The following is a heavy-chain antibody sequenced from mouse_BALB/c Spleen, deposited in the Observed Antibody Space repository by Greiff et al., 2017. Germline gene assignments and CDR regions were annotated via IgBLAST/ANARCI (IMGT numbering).Heavy chain of an antibody. V-gene: IGHV1-87*01. J-gene: IGHJ2*01. D-gene: IGHD2-1*01. CDR2: IYPGDGDT. CDR1: GYTFTSYW. Sequence: QVQLQQSGPELVKPGASVKMSCKASGYTFTSYWMQWVKQRPGQGLEWIGAIYPGDGDTRYTQKFKGKATLTADKSSSTAYMQLSSLASEDSAVYYCARGGYGNYFDYWGQGTTLTVSS. CDR3: ARGGYGNYFDY.